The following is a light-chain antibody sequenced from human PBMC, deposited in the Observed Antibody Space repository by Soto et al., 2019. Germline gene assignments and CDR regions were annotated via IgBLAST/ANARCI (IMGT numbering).Light chain of an antibody. CDR2: GAS. V-gene: IGKV3-20*01. CDR3: QQYGSSRT. J-gene: IGKJ1*01. Sequence: EIVLTQSPGTLSLSPGERATLSCRASQSVSNNYLAWYQQKPGQAPRLLIYGASGRATGIPDRFSGSGSGTDFTLTISGLEPEDFAAYYCQQYGSSRTFGQGTKVDIK. CDR1: QSVSNNY.